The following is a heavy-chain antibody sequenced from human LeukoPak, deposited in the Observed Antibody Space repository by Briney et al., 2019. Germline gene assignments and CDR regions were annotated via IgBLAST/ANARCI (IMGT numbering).Heavy chain of an antibody. V-gene: IGHV4-59*01. D-gene: IGHD3-10*01. CDR1: GGFISSYY. Sequence: SETLSLTCTVSGGFISSYYWSWIRQPPEKGLEWIGYIYYSGSTNNNPSLKSRVTISVDTSKNQFSLKLSSVTAADTAVYYCARDLDGSGSLDYWGQGTLVTVSS. CDR2: IYYSGST. J-gene: IGHJ4*02. CDR3: ARDLDGSGSLDY.